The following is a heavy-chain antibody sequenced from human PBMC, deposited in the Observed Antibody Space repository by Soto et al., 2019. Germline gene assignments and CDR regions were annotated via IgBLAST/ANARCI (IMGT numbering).Heavy chain of an antibody. Sequence: ASVKVSCKASGYTFTSYDINWVRQATGQGLEWMGWMNPNSGNTGYAQKFQGRVTMTRNTSISTAYMELSSLRSEDTAVYYCARGDAGITMSVAALYCCEHWGQGTLVTVSS. V-gene: IGHV1-8*01. CDR2: MNPNSGNT. CDR1: GYTFTSYD. CDR3: ARGDAGITMSVAALYCCEH. J-gene: IGHJ1*01. D-gene: IGHD3-22*01.